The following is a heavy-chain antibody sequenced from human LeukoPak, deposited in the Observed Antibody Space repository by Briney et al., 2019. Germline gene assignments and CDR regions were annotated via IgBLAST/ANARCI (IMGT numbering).Heavy chain of an antibody. CDR2: ISHIGRT. CDR3: ARDLVTVTKGFDI. V-gene: IGHV4-59*11. Sequence: SETLSLTCAVSGDSFSSHYWTWIRQSPGTGLEWIGFISHIGRTNYNPSLKSRVTISIDTSKNQFSLKLRSVTAADTAVYYCARDLVTVTKGFDIWGQGTMVSVSS. D-gene: IGHD4-17*01. CDR1: GDSFSSHY. J-gene: IGHJ3*02.